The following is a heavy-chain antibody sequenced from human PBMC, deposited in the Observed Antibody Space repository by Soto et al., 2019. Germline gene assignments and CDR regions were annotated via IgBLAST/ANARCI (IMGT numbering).Heavy chain of an antibody. CDR2: IYYSGST. CDR1: GGSISSGDYY. CDR3: AREKMSCSSTSCYRAYNWFDP. Sequence: SETLSLTCTVSGGSISSGDYYWSWIRQPPGKGLERIGYIYYSGSTYYNPSLKSRVTISVDTSKNQFSLKLSSVTAADTAVYYCAREKMSCSSTSCYRAYNWFDPWGQGTLVTVSS. V-gene: IGHV4-30-4*01. J-gene: IGHJ5*02. D-gene: IGHD2-2*02.